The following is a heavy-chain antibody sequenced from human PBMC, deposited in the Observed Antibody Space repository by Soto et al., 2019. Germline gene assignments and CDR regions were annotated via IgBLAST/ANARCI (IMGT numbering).Heavy chain of an antibody. CDR1: GGSISSYY. J-gene: IGHJ5*02. D-gene: IGHD3-3*01. CDR3: ASLNTIFSGFDP. V-gene: IGHV4-59*01. CDR2: IYYSGST. Sequence: SETLSLTCTVSGGSISSYYWSWIRQPPGKGLEWIGYIYYSGSTNYNPSLKSRVTISVDTSKNQFSLKLSSVTAADTAVYYCASLNTIFSGFDPWGQGTLVTVSS.